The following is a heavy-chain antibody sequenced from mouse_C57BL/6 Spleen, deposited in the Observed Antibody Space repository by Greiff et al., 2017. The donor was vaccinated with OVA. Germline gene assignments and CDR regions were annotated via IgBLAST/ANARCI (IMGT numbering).Heavy chain of an antibody. Sequence: EVKLVESGGGLVKPGGSLKLSCAASGFTFSSYAMSWVRQTPEKRLEWVATISDGGSYTYYPDNVKGRFTISRDNAKNNLYLQMSHLKSENTAMYYCARDDPGYYFDYWGQGTTLTVSS. V-gene: IGHV5-4*01. CDR2: ISDGGSYT. CDR1: GFTFSSYA. CDR3: ARDDPGYYFDY. D-gene: IGHD4-1*01. J-gene: IGHJ2*01.